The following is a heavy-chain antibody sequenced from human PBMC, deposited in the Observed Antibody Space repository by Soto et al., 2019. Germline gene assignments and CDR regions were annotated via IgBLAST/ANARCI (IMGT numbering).Heavy chain of an antibody. J-gene: IGHJ5*02. CDR1: GGTFSSYA. D-gene: IGHD6-13*01. CDR3: ARAAALYNWFDP. CDR2: IIPIFGTA. Sequence: ASVKVSCKASGGTFSSYAISWVRQAPGQGLEWMGGIIPIFGTANYAQKFQGRVTITADESTSTAYMELSSLRSEDTAVYYCARAAALYNWFDPWGQGTLVTVSS. V-gene: IGHV1-69*13.